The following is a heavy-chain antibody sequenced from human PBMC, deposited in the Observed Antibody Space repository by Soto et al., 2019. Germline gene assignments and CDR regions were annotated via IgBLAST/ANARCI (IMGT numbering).Heavy chain of an antibody. V-gene: IGHV4-30-4*08. J-gene: IGHJ4*02. Sequence: SETLSLTCTVSGGSIRSYYWSWIRQPPGKGLEWIGSIYYSGSTYYNPSLKSRVTISVDTSKNQFSLKLNSVTAADTAVYYCASRHSSPYFDYWGQGTLVTVSS. D-gene: IGHD6-13*01. CDR2: IYYSGST. CDR1: GGSIRSYY. CDR3: ASRHSSPYFDY.